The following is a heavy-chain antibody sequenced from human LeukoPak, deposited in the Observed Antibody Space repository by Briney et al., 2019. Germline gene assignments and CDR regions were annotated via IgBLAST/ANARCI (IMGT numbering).Heavy chain of an antibody. V-gene: IGHV4-59*12. J-gene: IGHJ6*02. CDR2: IYYSGST. D-gene: IGHD2-15*01. Sequence: SETLSLTCTVSGGSISSYYWSWIRQPPGKGLEWIGYIYYSGSTYYNPSLKSRVTISVDTSKNQFSLKLSSVTAADTAVYYCARDRLVVAATEYYYYGMDVWGQGTTVTVSS. CDR3: ARDRLVVAATEYYYYGMDV. CDR1: GGSISSYY.